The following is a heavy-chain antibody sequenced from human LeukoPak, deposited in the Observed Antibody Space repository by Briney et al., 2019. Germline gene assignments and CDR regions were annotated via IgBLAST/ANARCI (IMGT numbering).Heavy chain of an antibody. Sequence: GGTLRLSCVASGFTFSSYGMSWVRQAPGKGLEWVSYVSATGYTTSYADSVKGRFTISRDNAKNSLYLQMNSLRAEDMALYYCAKGGYSYGYGYFDYWGQGTLVTVSS. J-gene: IGHJ4*02. V-gene: IGHV3-23*01. D-gene: IGHD5-18*01. CDR1: GFTFSSYG. CDR2: VSATGYTT. CDR3: AKGGYSYGYGYFDY.